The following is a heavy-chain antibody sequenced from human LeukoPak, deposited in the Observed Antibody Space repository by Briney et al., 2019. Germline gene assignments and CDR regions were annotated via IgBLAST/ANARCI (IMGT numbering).Heavy chain of an antibody. V-gene: IGHV1-69*13. J-gene: IGHJ4*02. D-gene: IGHD3-16*01. CDR3: ARDGRFGGLFDY. CDR1: GGTFSSYT. CDR2: IIPIFGTA. Sequence: SVKVSCKASGGTFSSYTISWVRQAPGQGLEWMGGIIPIFGTANYAQKFQGRVTITADESTSTAYMELSSLRSEDTAVYYCARDGRFGGLFDYWGQGTLVTVSS.